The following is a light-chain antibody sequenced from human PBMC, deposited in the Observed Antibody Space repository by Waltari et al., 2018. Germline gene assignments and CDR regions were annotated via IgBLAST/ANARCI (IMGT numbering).Light chain of an antibody. CDR2: YDD. J-gene: IGLJ3*02. CDR3: ATWDNTLSGWV. Sequence: QSVLTQPPSVSEAPRQRVAISCSGSRSNIGNNAVNWYLQVPGKAPKLLIYYDDLLPSGVSDRFSGSRSGTSASLAISGLQSEDEGDYYCATWDNTLSGWVFDGGTRLTVL. CDR1: RSNIGNNA. V-gene: IGLV1-36*01.